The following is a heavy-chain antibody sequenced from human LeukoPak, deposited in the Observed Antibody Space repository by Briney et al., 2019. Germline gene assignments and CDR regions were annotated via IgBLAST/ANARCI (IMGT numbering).Heavy chain of an antibody. Sequence: GASVKVSCKASGYTFTSYDINWVRQATGQGLEWMGWMNPNSGNTGYAQKFQGRVTISRNTSITTSYMELGSLRSDGTAVYYCAIQTSVTTGSRYFDLWGRGTLVTVSS. CDR2: MNPNSGNT. J-gene: IGHJ2*01. CDR3: AIQTSVTTGSRYFDL. D-gene: IGHD4-17*01. V-gene: IGHV1-8*03. CDR1: GYTFTSYD.